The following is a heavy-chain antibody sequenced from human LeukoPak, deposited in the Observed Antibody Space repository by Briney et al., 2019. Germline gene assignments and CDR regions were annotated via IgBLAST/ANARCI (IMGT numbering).Heavy chain of an antibody. D-gene: IGHD6-19*01. V-gene: IGHV3-23*01. CDR2: ISGSGGST. CDR1: GFTFSNAW. CDR3: AKDRGRAVAGSEFDY. J-gene: IGHJ4*02. Sequence: GGSLRLSCAASGFTFSNAWMTWVRQAPGKGLEWVSVISGSGGSTNYADSVKGRFTISRDNSKNTLYLQMNSLRAEDTAVYYCAKDRGRAVAGSEFDYWGQGTLVTVSS.